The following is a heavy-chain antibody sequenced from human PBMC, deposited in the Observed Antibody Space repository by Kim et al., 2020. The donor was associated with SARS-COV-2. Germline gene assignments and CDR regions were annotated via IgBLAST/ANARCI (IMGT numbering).Heavy chain of an antibody. CDR2: IWYDGSNK. J-gene: IGHJ4*02. V-gene: IGHV3-33*01. CDR3: ARDLGFSSDGSGY. D-gene: IGHD6-19*01. CDR1: GFTFSSYG. Sequence: GGSLRLSCAASGFTFSSYGMHWVRQAPGKGLEWVAVIWYDGSNKYYADSVKGRFTISRDNSKNTLYLQMNSLRAEDTAVYYCARDLGFSSDGSGYWGQGTLVTVSS.